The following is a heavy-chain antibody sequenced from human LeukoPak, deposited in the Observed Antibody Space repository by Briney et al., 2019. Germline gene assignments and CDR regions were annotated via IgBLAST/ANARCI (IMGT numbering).Heavy chain of an antibody. V-gene: IGHV3-23*01. CDR3: AKESGYYDSSGYNDY. Sequence: GGSLRLSCAASGFTFSSYAMSWVRQAPGKGLEWVSTISGSGGSTYYADSVKGRFTISRDNSKNTLYLQMNSLRAEDTAVYYCAKESGYYDSSGYNDYWGQGTLVTVSS. CDR1: GFTFSSYA. CDR2: ISGSGGST. D-gene: IGHD3-22*01. J-gene: IGHJ4*02.